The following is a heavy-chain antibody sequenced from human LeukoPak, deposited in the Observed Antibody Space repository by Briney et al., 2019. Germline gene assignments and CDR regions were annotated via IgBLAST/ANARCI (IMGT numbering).Heavy chain of an antibody. V-gene: IGHV4-4*07. CDR2: IYTSGST. CDR3: ARSENYYDSSGESYFDY. J-gene: IGHJ4*02. Sequence: SETLSLTCTVSGGSISSDYWSWIRQPAGQGLEWIGRIYTSGSTNYNPSLKSRVTMSVDTSKNQFSLKLSSVTAADTAVYYCARSENYYDSSGESYFDYWGQGTLVTVSS. D-gene: IGHD3-22*01. CDR1: GGSISSDY.